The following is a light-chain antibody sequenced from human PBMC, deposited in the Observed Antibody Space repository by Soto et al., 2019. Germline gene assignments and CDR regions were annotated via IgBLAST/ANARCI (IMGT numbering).Light chain of an antibody. CDR1: QRVSGN. J-gene: IGKJ2*02. Sequence: ERVMTQPPDTLSVSPGDGAALSCRASQRVSGNLDWYQQKRGQTPRVLIYGASIRATSIPASFSGSGSGTDFTLTISRLQSEDFAVYYCQQCNAWPPSTFGQGTNWEI. CDR2: GAS. V-gene: IGKV3-15*01. CDR3: QQCNAWPPST.